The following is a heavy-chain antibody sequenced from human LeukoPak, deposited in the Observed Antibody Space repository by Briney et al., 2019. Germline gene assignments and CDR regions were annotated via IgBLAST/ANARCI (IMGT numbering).Heavy chain of an antibody. J-gene: IGHJ4*02. CDR1: GFTFGSYS. V-gene: IGHV3-21*01. Sequence: GGSLRLSCAASGFTFGSYSMNWVRQAPGKGLEWVSSISSSSSYIYYADSVKGRFTISRDNAKNSLYLQMNSLRAEDTAVYYCAREGMYYDSSGYYYSFDYWGQGTLVTVSS. D-gene: IGHD3-22*01. CDR2: ISSSSSYI. CDR3: AREGMYYDSSGYYYSFDY.